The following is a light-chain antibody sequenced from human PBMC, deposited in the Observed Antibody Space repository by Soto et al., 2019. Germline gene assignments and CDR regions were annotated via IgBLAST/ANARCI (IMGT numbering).Light chain of an antibody. J-gene: IGKJ2*01. CDR1: QTLRRT. CDR2: GAS. Sequence: EIVLMQSPGTLSLSPGARATLSCRASQTLRRTYIAWYQQKPGQAPRVLIYGASTRATGIPDRFSGSGSGTDFSLTISSLQFEDFAVYYCQQYNNWPHTFGQGTKVDIK. V-gene: IGKV3D-15*01. CDR3: QQYNNWPHT.